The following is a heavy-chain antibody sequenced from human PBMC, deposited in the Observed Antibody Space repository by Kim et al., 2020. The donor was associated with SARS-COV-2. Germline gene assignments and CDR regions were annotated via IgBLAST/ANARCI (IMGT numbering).Heavy chain of an antibody. D-gene: IGHD3-10*01. V-gene: IGHV3-30*18. J-gene: IGHJ6*02. CDR2: ISYDGSNK. CDR1: GFTFSSYG. Sequence: GGSLRLSCAASGFTFSSYGMHWVRQAPGKGLEWVAVISYDGSNKYYADSVKGRFTISRDNSKNTLYLQMNSLRAEDTAVYYCAKDIMHYYGSGSTVIGMDVWGQGTTVTVSS. CDR3: AKDIMHYYGSGSTVIGMDV.